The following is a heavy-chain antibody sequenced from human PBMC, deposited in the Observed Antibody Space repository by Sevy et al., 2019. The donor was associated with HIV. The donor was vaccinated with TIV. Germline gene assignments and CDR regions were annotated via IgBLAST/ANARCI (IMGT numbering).Heavy chain of an antibody. D-gene: IGHD5-12*01. CDR1: GFTFSNYW. V-gene: IGHV3-7*01. J-gene: IGHJ4*02. CDR3: ARIEWLYFDY. Sequence: GGSLRLSCAASGFTFSNYWMSWVRQAPGKGLEWVANINLDGSEKYYVDSVKGRFTISRDNAKNSVYLQMNSLRAEDTAVYYCARIEWLYFDYWRQGNLVTVSS. CDR2: INLDGSEK.